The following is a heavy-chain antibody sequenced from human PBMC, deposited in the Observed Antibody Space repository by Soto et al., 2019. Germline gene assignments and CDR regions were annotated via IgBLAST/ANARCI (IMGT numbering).Heavy chain of an antibody. CDR3: ARDKDTTFSPQDY. CDR1: GFTFTTYA. J-gene: IGHJ4*02. CDR2: ISGSGGST. V-gene: IGHV3-23*01. Sequence: EVQLLESGGDLVQPGGSLRLSCAASGFTFTTYAMTWVRQAPGKGLEWVSAISGSGGSTYYADSVKGRFTISRDNSKNTLYVQKNSLKAEDKAVYYCARDKDTTFSPQDYWGQGTLVTVSS. D-gene: IGHD2-15*01.